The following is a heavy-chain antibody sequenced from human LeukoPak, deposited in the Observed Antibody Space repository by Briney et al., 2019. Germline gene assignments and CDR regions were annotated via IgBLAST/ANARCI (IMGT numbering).Heavy chain of an antibody. V-gene: IGHV3-7*01. D-gene: IGHD5-18*01. CDR3: ARDLRTGYTYGYPLDY. CDR1: GFTFSSYW. J-gene: IGHJ4*02. CDR2: INQDGSLK. Sequence: GGSLRLSCAASGFTFSSYWMTWVRQAPGKGLEWVANINQDGSLKYYVGSVKGRFTISRDNAKNSLYLQMNSLRAEDTAFYYCARDLRTGYTYGYPLDYWGQGTLVTVSS.